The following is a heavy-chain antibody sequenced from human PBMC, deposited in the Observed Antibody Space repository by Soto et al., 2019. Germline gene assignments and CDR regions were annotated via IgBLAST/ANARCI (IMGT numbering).Heavy chain of an antibody. CDR2: IFYTGTT. CDR1: GGSISSSNW. CDR3: ARAHGLDTYDFYGMDA. V-gene: IGHV4-4*02. J-gene: IGHJ6*02. D-gene: IGHD3-9*01. Sequence: PSETLSLTCVVSGGSISSSNWWSWVRQPPGKGPEWIGDIFYTGTTKYNPSLKSRVTISVDKSMNQFSLRLSSVTAADTAVYFWARAHGLDTYDFYGMDAWGQGTTVTVSS.